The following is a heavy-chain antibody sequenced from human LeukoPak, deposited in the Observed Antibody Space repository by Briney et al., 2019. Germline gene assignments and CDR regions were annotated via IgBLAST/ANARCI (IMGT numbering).Heavy chain of an antibody. CDR3: ARYPTQNAFDI. V-gene: IGHV4-34*01. J-gene: IGHJ3*02. CDR2: INHSGST. CDR1: GGSFSGYY. Sequence: PSETLSLTCAVYGGSFSGYYWSWIRQPPGRGLEWIGEINHSGSTNYNPSLKGRVTISVDTSKNQFSLKLSSVTAADTAVYYCARYPTQNAFDIWGQGTMVTVSS.